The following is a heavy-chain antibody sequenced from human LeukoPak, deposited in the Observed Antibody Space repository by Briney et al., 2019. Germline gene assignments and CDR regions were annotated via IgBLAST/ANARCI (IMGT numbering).Heavy chain of an antibody. Sequence: GESLKISCKGTGYSFTSYWIGWVRQMPGKGLEWMGIIYPGDSDTRYSPSFQGQVTISADKSISTAYLQWSSLKASDTAMYYCARLTRKHYYDSSGPYFDYWGQGTLVTVSS. V-gene: IGHV5-51*01. CDR2: IYPGDSDT. J-gene: IGHJ4*02. CDR3: ARLTRKHYYDSSGPYFDY. CDR1: GYSFTSYW. D-gene: IGHD3-22*01.